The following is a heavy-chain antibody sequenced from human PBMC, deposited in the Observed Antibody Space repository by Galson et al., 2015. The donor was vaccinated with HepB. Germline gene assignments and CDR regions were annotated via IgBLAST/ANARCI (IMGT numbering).Heavy chain of an antibody. Sequence: SLRLSCAASGFTFSNYAMSWVRQAPGKGLEWVSAISGSGGSTYYADSVKGRFTISRDNSKNTLYLQMNTLRAEDTAVYYCAKDIGRRITMVRGVIIPDYLDYWGQGTLVTVSS. D-gene: IGHD3-10*01. CDR2: ISGSGGST. J-gene: IGHJ4*02. CDR3: AKDIGRRITMVRGVIIPDYLDY. CDR1: GFTFSNYA. V-gene: IGHV3-23*01.